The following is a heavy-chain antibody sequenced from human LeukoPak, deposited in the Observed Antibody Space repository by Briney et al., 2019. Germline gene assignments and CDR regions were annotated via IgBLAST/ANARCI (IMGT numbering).Heavy chain of an antibody. CDR1: GYTLSSYA. CDR2: ISASGGST. D-gene: IGHD2-21*02. CDR3: AKDPRSTAVTGASYFDY. J-gene: IGHJ4*02. V-gene: IGHV3-23*01. Sequence: AESLRLSCAASGYTLSSYAINWLRQAPGGGVEWVSTISASGGSTSYADSVKGRFTISRDNSKNTLTLQMNTMRAEDTAVYYSAKDPRSTAVTGASYFDYWGQGTLVTVSS.